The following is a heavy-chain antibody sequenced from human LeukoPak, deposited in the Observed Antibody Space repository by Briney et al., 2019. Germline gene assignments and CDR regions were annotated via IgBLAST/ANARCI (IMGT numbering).Heavy chain of an antibody. CDR3: ASNREYCGGDCYSYDAFDI. V-gene: IGHV1-2*02. D-gene: IGHD2-21*01. Sequence: GASVKVSCKAPGYTFTSYAMHWVRQAPGQGLEWMGWINPNSGGTNYAQKFQGRVTMTRDTSISTAYMELSRLRSDDTAVYYCASNREYCGGDCYSYDAFDIWGQGTMVTVSS. J-gene: IGHJ3*02. CDR1: GYTFTSYA. CDR2: INPNSGGT.